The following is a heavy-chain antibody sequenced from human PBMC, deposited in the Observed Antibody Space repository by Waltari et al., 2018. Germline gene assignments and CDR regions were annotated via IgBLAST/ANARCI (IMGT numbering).Heavy chain of an antibody. CDR3: ARPLYYYDSSGFYFDY. J-gene: IGHJ4*02. V-gene: IGHV1-46*01. CDR2: INPSGGST. D-gene: IGHD3-22*01. Sequence: QVQLVQSGAEVKKPGASVKVSCKASVYTFTSHYLHWVRQAPGQGLEWMGIINPSGGSTSYAQKFQGRVTMTRDTSTSTVYMELSSLRSEDTAVYYCARPLYYYDSSGFYFDYWGQGTLVTVSS. CDR1: VYTFTSHY.